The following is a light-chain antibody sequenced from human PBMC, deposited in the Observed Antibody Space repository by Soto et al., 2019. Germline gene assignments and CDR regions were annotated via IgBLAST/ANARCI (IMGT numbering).Light chain of an antibody. CDR3: GSYAGGNTFV. V-gene: IGLV2-8*01. CDR1: SSNIGGNS. J-gene: IGLJ1*01. Sequence: QSVMTQPPSVSAAPGQKVTISCSGSSSNIGGNSVSWYQQLPGTAPKLIIYEVTKRPSGVPDRFSGSRSGTTASLTVSGLQAEDEADYYCGSYAGGNTFVFGTGTKLTVL. CDR2: EVT.